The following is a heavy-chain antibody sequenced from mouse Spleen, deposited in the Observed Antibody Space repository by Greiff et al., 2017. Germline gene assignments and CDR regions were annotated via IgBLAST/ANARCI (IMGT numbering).Heavy chain of an antibody. CDR2: ISSGGSYT. D-gene: IGHD2-1*01. V-gene: IGHV5-6*03. J-gene: IGHJ3*01. Sequence: EVKLMESGGGLVKPGGSLKLSCAASGFTFSSYGMSWVRQTPDKRLEWVATISSGGSYTYYPDSVKGRFTISRDNAKNTLYLQMSGLKSEDTAMYYCARHDGNLYYFDYWGQGTLVTVSA. CDR1: GFTFSSYG. CDR3: ARHDGNLYYFDY.